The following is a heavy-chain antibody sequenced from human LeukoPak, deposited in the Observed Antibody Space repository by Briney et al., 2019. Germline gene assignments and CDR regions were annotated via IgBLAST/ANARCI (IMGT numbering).Heavy chain of an antibody. J-gene: IGHJ4*02. CDR2: IRYDGSNK. CDR1: GFTFSSYG. V-gene: IGHV3-33*08. CDR3: ARLLWFGELQGTYDY. D-gene: IGHD3-10*01. Sequence: QPGGSLRLSCAASGFTFSSYGMHWVRQAPGKGLEWVAFIRYDGSNKYYADSVKGRFTISRDNSKNTLYLQMNSLRAEDTAVYYCARLLWFGELQGTYDYWGQGTLVTVSS.